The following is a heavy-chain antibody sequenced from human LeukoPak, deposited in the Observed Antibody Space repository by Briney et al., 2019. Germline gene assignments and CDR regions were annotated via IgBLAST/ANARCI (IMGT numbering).Heavy chain of an antibody. V-gene: IGHV3-7*01. CDR3: ARSGRGDY. D-gene: IGHD6-25*01. CDR2: INQDGSAK. Sequence: GGSLRLACAASGFTFSTYWMGWVRQAPGKGLEWVANINQDGSAKYYVDSMKGRFTISRDNAKNSVYLEMNTLRAEDTAVYYCARSGRGDYWGQGTLVTVSS. J-gene: IGHJ4*02. CDR1: GFTFSTYW.